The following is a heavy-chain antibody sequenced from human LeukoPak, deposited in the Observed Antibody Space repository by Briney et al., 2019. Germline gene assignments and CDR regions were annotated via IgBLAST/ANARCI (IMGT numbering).Heavy chain of an antibody. D-gene: IGHD3-16*01. J-gene: IGHJ4*02. V-gene: IGHV1-8*01. CDR3: TRSGFGGGVHFDY. Sequence: WASVKVSCKASGYTFTNYDINWVRQAAGQGLEWMGWMNPNIGDTDYVDKFQVRVTITMDTSMNTAYMELSSLRSDDTAVYYCTRSGFGGGVHFDYWGQGTPVTVSS. CDR1: GYTFTNYD. CDR2: MNPNIGDT.